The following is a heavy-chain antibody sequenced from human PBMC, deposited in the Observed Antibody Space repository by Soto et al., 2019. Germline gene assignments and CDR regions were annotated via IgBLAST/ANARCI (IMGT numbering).Heavy chain of an antibody. J-gene: IGHJ3*02. V-gene: IGHV3-48*02. CDR3: VRSGGDSSTWSDDVFDI. CDR2: ISSSSSTI. CDR1: GFTFSSYS. D-gene: IGHD6-13*01. Sequence: GGSVRLSCAASGFTFSSYSMNWVRQAPGKGLEWVSYISSSSSTIYYADSVKGRFTISRDNAKNSLYLQMNSLRDEDTAVYYCVRSGGDSSTWSDDVFDIWGQGTMVTVSS.